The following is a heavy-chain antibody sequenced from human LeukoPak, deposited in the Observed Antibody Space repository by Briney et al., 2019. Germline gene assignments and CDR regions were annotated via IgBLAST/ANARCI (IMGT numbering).Heavy chain of an antibody. D-gene: IGHD3-9*01. CDR3: ARGIDILTGYFDY. Sequence: SVKVSCKASGGTFSSYAISWVRQAPGQGLEWMGGFIPIFGTANYAQKFQGRVTITADESTSTAYMELSSLRSEDTAVYYCARGIDILTGYFDYWGQGTLVTVSS. CDR1: GGTFSSYA. V-gene: IGHV1-69*01. CDR2: FIPIFGTA. J-gene: IGHJ4*02.